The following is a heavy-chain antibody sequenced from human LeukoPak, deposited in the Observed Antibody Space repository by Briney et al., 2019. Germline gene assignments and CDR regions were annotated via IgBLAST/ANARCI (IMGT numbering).Heavy chain of an antibody. CDR3: ARDPRWLTPDCTSTSCYENYFDP. Sequence: SETLSLTCAVSGYSISSGYQWAWIRQAPGKTLEWIGSIYHSGSAHYNPSLKSRVTISVDRSNNQFSLRLSSVTAADTAVYYCARDPRWLTPDCTSTSCYENYFDPWGQGTLVTVSS. CDR2: IYHSGSA. D-gene: IGHD2-2*01. J-gene: IGHJ5*02. CDR1: GYSISSGYQ. V-gene: IGHV4-38-2*02.